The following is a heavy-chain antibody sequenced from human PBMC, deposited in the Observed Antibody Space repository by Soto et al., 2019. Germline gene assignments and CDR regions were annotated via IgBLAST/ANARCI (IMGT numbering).Heavy chain of an antibody. CDR1: GVSISNTSYY. Sequence: QLQLQESGPGLVKPSETLSLTCSVSGVSISNTSYYWGCIRQPPGKGLEWVGTIYFSGSTFYNPSLKSRVTIAIDTSKNQFSLRLSSVTAADTAVYYCARHGSYWGQGTLVTVSS. J-gene: IGHJ4*02. V-gene: IGHV4-39*01. CDR3: ARHGSY. CDR2: IYFSGST.